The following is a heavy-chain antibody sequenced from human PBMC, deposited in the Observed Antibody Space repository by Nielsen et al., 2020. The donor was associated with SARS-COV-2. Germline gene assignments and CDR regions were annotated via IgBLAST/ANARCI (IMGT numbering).Heavy chain of an antibody. CDR3: ARGDYDFWSGIDY. CDR1: GGSVSSGSYY. CDR2: IYYSGST. Sequence: SETLSLICTVSGGSVSSGSYYWSWIRQPLGKGLEWIGYIYYSGSTNYNPSLKSRVTISVDTSKNQFSLKLSSVTAADTAVYYCARGDYDFWSGIDYWGQGTLVTVSS. V-gene: IGHV4-61*01. D-gene: IGHD3-3*01. J-gene: IGHJ4*02.